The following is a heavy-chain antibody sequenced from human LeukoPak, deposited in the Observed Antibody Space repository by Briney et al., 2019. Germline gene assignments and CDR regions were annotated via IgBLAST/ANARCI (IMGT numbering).Heavy chain of an antibody. J-gene: IGHJ4*02. CDR1: GGSISSYY. V-gene: IGHV4-59*08. Sequence: SETLSLTCTVSGGSISSYYWSWIRQPPGKGLEWIGYIYYSGSTNYNPSLKSRVTISVDTSKNQFSLKLSSVTAADTAVHYCARQGDYYDYVWGSYRYPFDYWGQGTLVTVSS. CDR2: IYYSGST. D-gene: IGHD3-16*02. CDR3: ARQGDYYDYVWGSYRYPFDY.